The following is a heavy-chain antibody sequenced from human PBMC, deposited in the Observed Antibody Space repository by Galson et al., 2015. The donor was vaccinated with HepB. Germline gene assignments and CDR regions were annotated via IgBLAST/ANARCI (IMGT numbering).Heavy chain of an antibody. CDR3: ARDYPRYYGSGSYSSDAFDI. CDR1: GFTFSSYW. Sequence: SLRLSCAASGFTFSSYWMHWVRQAPGKGLVWVSRINSDGSSTSYADSVKGRFTISRDNAKNTLYLQMNSLRAEDTAVYYCARDYPRYYGSGSYSSDAFDIWGQGTMVTVSS. CDR2: INSDGSST. J-gene: IGHJ3*02. V-gene: IGHV3-74*01. D-gene: IGHD3-10*01.